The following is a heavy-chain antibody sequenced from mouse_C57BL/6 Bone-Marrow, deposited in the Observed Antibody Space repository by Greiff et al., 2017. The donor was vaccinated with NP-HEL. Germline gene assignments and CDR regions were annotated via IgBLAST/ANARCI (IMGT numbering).Heavy chain of an antibody. CDR2: INPNYGTT. CDR1: GYSFTDYN. CDR3: ARKGVRGSSYNWYFDV. V-gene: IGHV1-39*01. J-gene: IGHJ1*03. D-gene: IGHD1-1*01. Sequence: EVQLQQSGPELVKPGASVKISCKASGYSFTDYNMNWVKQSNGKSLEWIGVINPNYGTTSYNQKFKGKATLTVDQSSSTAYMQLNSLTSEDSAVYYCARKGVRGSSYNWYFDVWGTGTTVTVSS.